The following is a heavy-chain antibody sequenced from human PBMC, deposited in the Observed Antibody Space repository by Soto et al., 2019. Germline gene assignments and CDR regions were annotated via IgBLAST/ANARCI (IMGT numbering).Heavy chain of an antibody. CDR2: INHSGST. D-gene: IGHD1-26*01. J-gene: IGHJ5*02. CDR1: GGYFSGYY. Sequence: PSETLSLTCAVYGGYFSGYYWSWIRQPPGKGLEWIGEINHSGSTNYNPSLKSRVTISVDTSKNQFSLKLSSVTAADTAVYYCARGRPRATALYNWFDPWGQGTLVTVSS. CDR3: ARGRPRATALYNWFDP. V-gene: IGHV4-34*01.